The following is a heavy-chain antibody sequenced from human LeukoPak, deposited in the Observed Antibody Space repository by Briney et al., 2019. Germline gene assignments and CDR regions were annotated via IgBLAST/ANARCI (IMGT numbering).Heavy chain of an antibody. CDR1: GFTVSSNY. CDR2: IYSGGST. V-gene: IGHV3-53*01. Sequence: PGGSLRLSCAASGFTVSSNYMSWVRQAPGKGLEWVSVIYSGGSTYYADSVKGRFTISRDNSKNTLYLQMSSLGAEDTAVYYCARDRDTGYSPLGNYYGMDVWGQGTTVTVSS. CDR3: ARDRDTGYSPLGNYYGMDV. D-gene: IGHD3-22*01. J-gene: IGHJ6*02.